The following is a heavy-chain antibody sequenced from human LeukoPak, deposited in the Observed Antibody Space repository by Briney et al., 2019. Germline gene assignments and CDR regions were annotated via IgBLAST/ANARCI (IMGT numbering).Heavy chain of an antibody. CDR2: INLDGREK. J-gene: IGHJ4*02. Sequence: SGGSLRLSCATSGFTFSRHWMSWVRQAPGRGLEWVANINLDGREKYYVDSVKGRFTISRDNAMNSLFLQMNSLRGEDTAVYYCARDDWGPGDHWGQGTLVTVS. CDR3: ARDDWGPGDH. CDR1: GFTFSRHW. D-gene: IGHD3-9*01. V-gene: IGHV3-7*01.